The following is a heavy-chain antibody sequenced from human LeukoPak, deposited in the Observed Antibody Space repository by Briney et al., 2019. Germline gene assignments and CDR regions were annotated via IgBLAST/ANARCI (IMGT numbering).Heavy chain of an antibody. CDR1: GVSFSGYY. Sequence: PSETLSLTCAVYGVSFSGYYWSWIRQPPGKGLEGIGEINHSGSTNYNPSLKSRVTISVDTSKNQFSLKLSSVTAADTAVYYCASTDCSGGSCYSRRYFDYWGQGTLVTVSS. J-gene: IGHJ4*02. D-gene: IGHD2-15*01. CDR3: ASTDCSGGSCYSRRYFDY. CDR2: INHSGST. V-gene: IGHV4-34*01.